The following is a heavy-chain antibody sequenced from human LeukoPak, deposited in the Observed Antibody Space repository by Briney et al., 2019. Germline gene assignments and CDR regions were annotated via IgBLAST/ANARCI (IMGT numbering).Heavy chain of an antibody. CDR2: IKQDASEK. Sequence: GGSLRLSCAAYGFTFRSYWMSWVRQAPGKGLEWLASIKQDASEKDYVDSVKGRFTISGDSAKNSVYLQMNSLRAEDTAIYYCARDQGIAANYYTDVWGKGTTVTVSS. J-gene: IGHJ6*03. CDR1: GFTFRSYW. CDR3: ARDQGIAANYYTDV. D-gene: IGHD6-6*01. V-gene: IGHV3-7*03.